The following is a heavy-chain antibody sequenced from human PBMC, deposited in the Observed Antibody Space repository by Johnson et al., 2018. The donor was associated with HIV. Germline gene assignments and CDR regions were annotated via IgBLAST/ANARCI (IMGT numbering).Heavy chain of an antibody. V-gene: IGHV3-7*04. J-gene: IGHJ3*02. Sequence: QAPGKGLEWVASIKQDGSEKYYVDSVKGRFTISRDNSKNTLYLQMNSLRAEDTAVYYCARVGRHDAFYIWGQGTMVTVSS. CDR3: ARVGRHDAFYI. D-gene: IGHD1-26*01. CDR2: IKQDGSEK.